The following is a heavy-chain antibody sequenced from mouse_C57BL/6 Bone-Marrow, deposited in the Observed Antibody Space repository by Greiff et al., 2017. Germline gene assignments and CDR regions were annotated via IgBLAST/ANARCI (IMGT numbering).Heavy chain of an antibody. Sequence: EVNLVESGPELVKPGASVKIPCKASGYTFTDYNMDWVKQSHGKSLEWIGDINPNNGGTIYNQKFKGKATLTVDKSSSTAYMELRSLTSEDTAVYYCARYDYAWFAYWGQGTLVTVSA. V-gene: IGHV1-18*01. J-gene: IGHJ3*01. CDR1: GYTFTDYN. CDR2: INPNNGGT. CDR3: ARYDYAWFAY. D-gene: IGHD2-4*01.